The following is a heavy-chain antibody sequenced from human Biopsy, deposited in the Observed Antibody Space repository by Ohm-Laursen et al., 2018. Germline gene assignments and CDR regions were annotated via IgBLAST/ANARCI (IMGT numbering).Heavy chain of an antibody. CDR3: ARDRFDLLTPNWFDP. V-gene: IGHV4-38-2*02. J-gene: IGHJ5*02. CDR1: GFSISSGYY. Sequence: PSDTLSLTCVVSGFSISSGYYWGWIRQPPGKGLEWIGSVYDSGKSYYNPSLKSRVTISVDVSKNQFSLKLSSVTAADTAVYYCARDRFDLLTPNWFDPWGQGTLVTVSS. CDR2: VYDSGKS. D-gene: IGHD3-9*01.